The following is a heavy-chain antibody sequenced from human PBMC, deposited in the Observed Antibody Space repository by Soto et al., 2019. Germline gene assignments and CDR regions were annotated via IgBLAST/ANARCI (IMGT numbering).Heavy chain of an antibody. J-gene: IGHJ6*03. Sequence: PGGSLRLSCAASGFTVSSNYMSWVRQAPGKGLEWVSVIYSGGSTYYADSVKGRFTISRHNSKNTLYLQMNSLRAEDTAVYYSGSTNYTPSLKSRVTISVDTSKNQFSLKLSSVTAADTAVYYCAREMTGYCSGGSCYSRYYYYYYMDVWGKGTTVTVSS. CDR3: GSTNYTPSLKSRVTISVDTSKNQFSLKLSSVTAADTAVYYCAREMTGYCSGGSCYSRYYYYYYMDV. CDR1: GFTVSSNY. D-gene: IGHD3-10*01. CDR2: IYSGGST. V-gene: IGHV3-53*04.